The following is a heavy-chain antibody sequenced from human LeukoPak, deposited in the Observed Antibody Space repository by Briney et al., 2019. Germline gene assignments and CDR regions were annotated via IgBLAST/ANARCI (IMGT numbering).Heavy chain of an antibody. D-gene: IGHD2-8*01. V-gene: IGHV3-48*02. Sequence: PTGGSLRLSCAASGFTFSSYSMNGVRQAPGKGLEWVSYISSGSSTIYYADSVKGRFTISRDNAKNSLFLQMNSLRDEDTAVYYCARGLVSAFDCWGQGTLVTVSS. J-gene: IGHJ4*02. CDR2: ISSGSSTI. CDR3: ARGLVSAFDC. CDR1: GFTFSSYS.